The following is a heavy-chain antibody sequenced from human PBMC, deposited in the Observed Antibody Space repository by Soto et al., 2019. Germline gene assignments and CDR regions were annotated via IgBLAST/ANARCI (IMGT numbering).Heavy chain of an antibody. Sequence: QVQLVQSRDEVKKPGASVKVSCKASGYIFVNYGIAWVRQAPGQGLEWMGWISPYTGNTHSATKIQGRLTMTTDTSRGTAYMDLGSLASDDTAVYYCVMVDNYVTPTPQDVWGQGTTVTVSS. CDR3: VMVDNYVTPTPQDV. D-gene: IGHD3-16*01. J-gene: IGHJ6*02. V-gene: IGHV1-18*01. CDR2: ISPYTGNT. CDR1: GYIFVNYG.